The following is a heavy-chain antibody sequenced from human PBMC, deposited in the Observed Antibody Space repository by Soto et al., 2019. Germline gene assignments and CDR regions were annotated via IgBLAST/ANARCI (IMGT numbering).Heavy chain of an antibody. Sequence: SQTLSLTCTFSGSSIIGYYWTWIRQSPERGLEWIGYIHYSGSANYNPSLNSRLTMSVDRSKSQFSMKLASVTAADTAVYYCARGAGGSGLNWFDPWGQGTLGTVSS. V-gene: IGHV4-59*12. CDR3: ARGAGGSGLNWFDP. D-gene: IGHD6-19*01. J-gene: IGHJ5*02. CDR1: GSSIIGYY. CDR2: IHYSGSA.